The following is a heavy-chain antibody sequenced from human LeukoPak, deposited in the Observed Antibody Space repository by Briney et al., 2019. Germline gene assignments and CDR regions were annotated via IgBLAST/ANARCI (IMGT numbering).Heavy chain of an antibody. CDR1: GYTFTGYH. V-gene: IGHV1-18*04. J-gene: IGHJ4*02. Sequence: ASVKDSCKASGYTFTGYHMHWVRPTPGQGLEWMGWISAYSGIINYAQKLQGRVTMTTDTSTNTAYMELWSQRSDDTAVYYCARDHYDYVWGSLSPIDYWGQGTLVTVSS. D-gene: IGHD3-16*01. CDR2: ISAYSGII. CDR3: ARDHYDYVWGSLSPIDY.